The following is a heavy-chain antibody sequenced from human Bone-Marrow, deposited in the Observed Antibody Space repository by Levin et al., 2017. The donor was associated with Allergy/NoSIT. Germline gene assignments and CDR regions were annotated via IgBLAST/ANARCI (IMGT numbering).Heavy chain of an antibody. D-gene: IGHD6-19*01. V-gene: IGHV7-4-1*02. CDR1: EYSFRTYA. Sequence: ASVKVSCRASEYSFRTYAMNWVRQAPGQGLEWMGWINPNTGTPRYAQGFTGRFVFSLDTSVSTTYLQISSLKAEDTAVYYCARGESIAVADTTAGDRCDIWGQGTMVTVSS. CDR2: INPNTGTP. J-gene: IGHJ3*02. CDR3: ARGESIAVADTTAGDRCDI.